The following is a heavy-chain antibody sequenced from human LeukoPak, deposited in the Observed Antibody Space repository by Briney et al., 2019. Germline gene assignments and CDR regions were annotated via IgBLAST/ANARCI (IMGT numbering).Heavy chain of an antibody. CDR2: ISAYNGNT. D-gene: IGHD1-26*01. Sequence: ASVKVSCKASGYTFSIYNMHWVRQAPGQGLEWMGWISAYNGNTSYAQKLQGRVTMTTDTSTSTAYMELRSLRSDDTAVYYCARSGSGSYWGLDYWGQGTLVTVSS. CDR3: ARSGSGSYWGLDY. CDR1: GYTFSIYN. J-gene: IGHJ4*02. V-gene: IGHV1-18*04.